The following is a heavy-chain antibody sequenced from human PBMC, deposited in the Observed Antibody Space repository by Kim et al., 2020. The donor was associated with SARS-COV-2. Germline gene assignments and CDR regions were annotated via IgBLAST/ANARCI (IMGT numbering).Heavy chain of an antibody. CDR2: ISFDGGNK. J-gene: IGHJ4*02. CDR1: GFTFSSYG. D-gene: IGHD3-10*01. Sequence: GGSLRLSCAASGFTFSSYGMHWVRQAPGKGLEWVALISFDGGNKYYADSVKGRFTISRDNSKNTLYLQMNSLRAEDTAVYHCAKDRMVRGVIVDYFDYWGQGTLVPSPQ. V-gene: IGHV3-30*18. CDR3: AKDRMVRGVIVDYFDY.